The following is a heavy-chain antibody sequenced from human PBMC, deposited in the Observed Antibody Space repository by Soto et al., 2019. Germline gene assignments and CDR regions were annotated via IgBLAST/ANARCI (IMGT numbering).Heavy chain of an antibody. V-gene: IGHV1-8*01. CDR1: GYTFTSKA. J-gene: IGHJ4*02. CDR2: MNPNSGNT. Sequence: SVKLTSKACGYTFTSKAMYWVRQAKGQRLEWMGWMNPNSGNTGYAQKFQGRVTMTRNTSISTAYMELSSLRSEDTAVYYCARERSSGWYVDYWGQGTLVTVSS. CDR3: ARERSSGWYVDY. D-gene: IGHD6-19*01.